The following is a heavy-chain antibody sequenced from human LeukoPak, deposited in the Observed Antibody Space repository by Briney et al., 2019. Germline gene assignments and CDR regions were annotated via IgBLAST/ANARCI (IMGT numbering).Heavy chain of an antibody. Sequence: GGSLRLSCAASGFTFSNAWMTWVRQAPGKGLEWVGRIKTKADGATTDYAAPVKGRITISRDDSKNTLYLQMNSLKTEDTAVYYCASQSSSGFFYWGQGTLVTVSS. CDR3: ASQSSSGFFY. CDR2: IKTKADGATT. V-gene: IGHV3-15*01. D-gene: IGHD3-22*01. CDR1: GFTFSNAW. J-gene: IGHJ4*02.